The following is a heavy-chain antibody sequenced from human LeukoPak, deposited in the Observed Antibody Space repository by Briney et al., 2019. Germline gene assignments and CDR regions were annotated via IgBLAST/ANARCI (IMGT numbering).Heavy chain of an antibody. CDR3: AGLSYCSNTNCYHEGAFDP. CDR1: GFTFSSYA. V-gene: IGHV3-23*01. D-gene: IGHD2-2*01. J-gene: IGHJ5*02. CDR2: ISGSGGST. Sequence: GGSLRLSCAASGFTFSSYAMSWVRQAPGKGLEWVSAISGSGGSTYYADSVKGRFTISRDNSKNTLYLQMNSLRAEDTAVYYCAGLSYCSNTNCYHEGAFDPWGQGTLVTVSS.